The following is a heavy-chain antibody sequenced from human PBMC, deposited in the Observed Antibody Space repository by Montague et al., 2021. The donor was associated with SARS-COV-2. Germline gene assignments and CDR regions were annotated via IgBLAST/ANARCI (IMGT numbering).Heavy chain of an antibody. D-gene: IGHD3-22*01. J-gene: IGHJ4*02. V-gene: IGHV4-39*07. Sequence: SETLSLTCTVAGGSIGSTSYYWGWIRQPPGKGLEWIGSTYYSGSTXYNLSVEIRVTISVDTSKNQFSLKLSSVTAADTAVYYCARVFWYYYDSSGERFDYWGQGTLVNVSS. CDR1: GGSIGSTSYY. CDR2: TYYSGST. CDR3: ARVFWYYYDSSGERFDY.